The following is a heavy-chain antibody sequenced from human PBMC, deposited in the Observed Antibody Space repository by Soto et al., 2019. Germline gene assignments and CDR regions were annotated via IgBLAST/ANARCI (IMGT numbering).Heavy chain of an antibody. CDR2: ISAYNGNT. J-gene: IGHJ3*02. D-gene: IGHD1-7*01. Sequence: ASVKVSCKASGYTFTSYGISWVRQAPGQGLEWMGWISAYNGNTNYAQKLQGGVTMTTDTSTSTAYMELRSLRSDDTAVYYCARRERNYFGVSAFDIWGQGTMVTVSS. CDR1: GYTFTSYG. V-gene: IGHV1-18*01. CDR3: ARRERNYFGVSAFDI.